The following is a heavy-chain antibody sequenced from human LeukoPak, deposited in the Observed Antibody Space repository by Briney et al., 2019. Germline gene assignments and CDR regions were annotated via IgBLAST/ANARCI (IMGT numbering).Heavy chain of an antibody. D-gene: IGHD5-18*01. CDR1: GGSFSGYY. V-gene: IGHV4-34*01. CDR3: ARGGFIQPVDY. J-gene: IGHJ4*02. CDR2: INHSGST. Sequence: SETLSLTCAVYGGSFSGYYWSWIRQPPGKGLEWIGEINHSGSTNYNPSLKSRVTISVDTSKSQFSLKLSSVTAADTAVYYCARGGFIQPVDYWGQGTLVTVSS.